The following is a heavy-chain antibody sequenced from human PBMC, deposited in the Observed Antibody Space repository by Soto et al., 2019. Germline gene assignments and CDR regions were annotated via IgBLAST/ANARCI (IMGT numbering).Heavy chain of an antibody. CDR3: AKGGRQWLVTSGFNY. CDR1: GFTFSYYA. CDR2: VSHDGRNT. Sequence: VQLVESGGGVVQPGRSLRLSCAASGFTFSYYAMQWGRQAPGKGLEWVAVVSHDGRNTHYADSVKGRFTISRDSPKNTLSLEMTSLRAEDTAVYYCAKGGRQWLVTSGFNYWGQRALVTVSS. V-gene: IGHV3-30*18. J-gene: IGHJ4*02. D-gene: IGHD6-19*01.